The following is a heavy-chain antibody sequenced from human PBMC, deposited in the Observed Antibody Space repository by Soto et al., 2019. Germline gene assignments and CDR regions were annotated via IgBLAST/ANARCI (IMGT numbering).Heavy chain of an antibody. CDR1: GYTFTTYY. V-gene: IGHV1-46*01. J-gene: IGHJ4*02. CDR3: AMAVSTKTAPIDY. D-gene: IGHD4-17*01. CDR2: ITPSRGST. Sequence: QVQLVQSGAEVKNPGASVKVSCKASGYTFTTYYMHWLRQARGQGLEWMGIITPSRGSTRYEQKFQDRVTMTRDTSTSTVYMELSSLRSEDTAVYYCAMAVSTKTAPIDYWGQGTLVTVSS.